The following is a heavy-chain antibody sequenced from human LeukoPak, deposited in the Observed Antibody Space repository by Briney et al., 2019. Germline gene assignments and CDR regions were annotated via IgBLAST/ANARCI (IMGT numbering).Heavy chain of an antibody. J-gene: IGHJ4*02. Sequence: GESLKISCKGSGYTFSNYWIAWVRQMPGKGLEWMGIIYPGDSDTRYSPSFQGQVTMSADKSISTAYLRWRSLKASDTAMYYCARRIAVSGTIDYWGQGTLVTVSS. V-gene: IGHV5-51*01. CDR2: IYPGDSDT. D-gene: IGHD6-19*01. CDR3: ARRIAVSGTIDY. CDR1: GYTFSNYW.